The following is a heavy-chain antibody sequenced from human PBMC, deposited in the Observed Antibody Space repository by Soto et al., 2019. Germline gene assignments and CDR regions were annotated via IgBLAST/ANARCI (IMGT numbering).Heavy chain of an antibody. V-gene: IGHV3-48*02. D-gene: IGHD1-1*01. J-gene: IGHJ4*02. CDR3: ARDGKGAGDTHGRYYFEF. Sequence: GRSLRLSCAASGFTFSNAWMNWVRQAPGKGLEWISYITSTSSAINYADSVRGRFTISRDNAMRSLFLHMNSLRDEDTAVYYCARDGKGAGDTHGRYYFEFWGQVALVSVAS. CDR2: ITSTSSAI. CDR1: GFTFSNAW.